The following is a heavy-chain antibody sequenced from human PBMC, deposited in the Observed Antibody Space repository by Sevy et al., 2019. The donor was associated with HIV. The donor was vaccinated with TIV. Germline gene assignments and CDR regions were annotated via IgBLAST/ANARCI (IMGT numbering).Heavy chain of an antibody. Sequence: GGSLRLSCAASGFTFSSYAMNWVRQAPGKGLEWLAVVSYDGSNTSYADSVKGRFTVSRDNSKNTLYLQMNSLRRDDTAVFYCARFPPQRAFDIWGQGTTVTVSS. J-gene: IGHJ3*02. CDR3: ARFPPQRAFDI. CDR1: GFTFSSYA. V-gene: IGHV3-30-3*01. CDR2: VSYDGSNT.